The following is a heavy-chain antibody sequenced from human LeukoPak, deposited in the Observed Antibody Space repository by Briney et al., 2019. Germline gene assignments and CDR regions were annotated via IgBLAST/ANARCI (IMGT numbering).Heavy chain of an antibody. J-gene: IGHJ5*02. V-gene: IGHV4-39*07. CDR2: IYYSGST. D-gene: IGHD6-19*01. CDR1: GGSISSSSYY. Sequence: SETLSLTCTVSGGSISSSSYYWGWIRQPPGKGLEWIGSIYYSGSTYYNPSLKSRVTISVDTSKNQFSLKLSSVTAADTAMYYCARGISGWRFDPWGQGTLVTVSS. CDR3: ARGISGWRFDP.